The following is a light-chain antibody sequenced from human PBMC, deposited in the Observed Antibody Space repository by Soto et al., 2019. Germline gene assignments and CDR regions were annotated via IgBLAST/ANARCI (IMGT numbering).Light chain of an antibody. Sequence: EIVLTQSPGTLSLSPGERATLSCRASQSVSSNYLAWYQQKPGQAPRLLIYGASHRATGIPDRFSGSGSGTDFTLTISRLEPEDFAVYYCQQYGSSPLYTFGQGTKLEIK. CDR3: QQYGSSPLYT. CDR1: QSVSSNY. V-gene: IGKV3-20*01. CDR2: GAS. J-gene: IGKJ2*01.